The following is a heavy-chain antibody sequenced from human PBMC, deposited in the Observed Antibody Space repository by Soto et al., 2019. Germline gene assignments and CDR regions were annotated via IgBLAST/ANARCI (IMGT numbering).Heavy chain of an antibody. V-gene: IGHV3-9*01. Sequence: EVQLVESGGGLVQPGRSLRLSCAASGFTFDDYAMHWVRQAPGKGLEWVSGISWNSGSIGYADSVKGRFTISRDNAKNSLYLQMNSLRAEDKALYYCAKDRYSSSSHWFDPWGQGTLVTVSS. CDR2: ISWNSGSI. CDR1: GFTFDDYA. D-gene: IGHD6-6*01. CDR3: AKDRYSSSSHWFDP. J-gene: IGHJ5*02.